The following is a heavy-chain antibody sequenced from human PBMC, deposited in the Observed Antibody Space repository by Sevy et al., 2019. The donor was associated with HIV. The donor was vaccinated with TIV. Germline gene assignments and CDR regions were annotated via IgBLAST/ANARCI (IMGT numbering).Heavy chain of an antibody. V-gene: IGHV5-51*01. CDR1: GYIFTNYW. D-gene: IGHD1-26*01. CDR3: ARQAPSGSSPATFDI. J-gene: IGHJ3*02. Sequence: GESLKISCKGSGYIFTNYWIGWVRQMPGKGLEWMGFIYPGGSDTTYSPSFQGQVTISADKSIRTAYLQWSSLKASDTAMYYCARQAPSGSSPATFDIWGQGTMVTVSS. CDR2: IYPGGSDT.